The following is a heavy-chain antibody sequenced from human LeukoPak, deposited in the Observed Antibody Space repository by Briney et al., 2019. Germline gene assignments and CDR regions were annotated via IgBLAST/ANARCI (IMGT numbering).Heavy chain of an antibody. Sequence: PSETLSLTCAVSGGSISSSSYYWGWIRQPPGKGLEWIGSIYYSGSTYYNPSLKSRVTISVDTSKNQFSLKLSSVTAADTAVYYCARAVTTVPTTFDYWGQGTLVTVSS. J-gene: IGHJ4*02. D-gene: IGHD4-17*01. CDR1: GGSISSSSYY. CDR2: IYYSGST. CDR3: ARAVTTVPTTFDY. V-gene: IGHV4-39*01.